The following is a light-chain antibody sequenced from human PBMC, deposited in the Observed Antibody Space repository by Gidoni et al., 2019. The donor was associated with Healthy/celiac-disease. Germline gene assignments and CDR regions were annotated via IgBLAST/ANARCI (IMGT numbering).Light chain of an antibody. J-gene: IGKJ2*03. Sequence: DLQMTQCPSSLSASVGDSVTITCRASQSTSSYLNWYQQKPGKAPKLLIYAASSWQSGVPARFSGSGSGTDFTLTISSLQPEDFATYYCQQSYSTPVSFGQGTKLEIK. CDR1: QSTSSY. V-gene: IGKV1-39*01. CDR3: QQSYSTPVS. CDR2: AAS.